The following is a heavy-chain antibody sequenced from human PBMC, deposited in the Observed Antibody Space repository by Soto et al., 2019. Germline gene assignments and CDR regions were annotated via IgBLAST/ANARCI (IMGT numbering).Heavy chain of an antibody. V-gene: IGHV3-30*03. Sequence: GGSLRLSCAASGFTFSSYGMHWVRQAPGKGLEWVAVISYDGSNKYYADSVKGRFTISRDNSKNTLYLQMNSLRAEDTAVYYCARGHGGNGPYYYYGMDVWGQGTTVTASS. CDR1: GFTFSSYG. J-gene: IGHJ6*02. CDR2: ISYDGSNK. D-gene: IGHD2-15*01. CDR3: ARGHGGNGPYYYYGMDV.